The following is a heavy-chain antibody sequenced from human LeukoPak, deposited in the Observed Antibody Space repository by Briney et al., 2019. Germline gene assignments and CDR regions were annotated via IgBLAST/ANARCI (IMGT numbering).Heavy chain of an antibody. V-gene: IGHV1-3*01. D-gene: IGHD3-22*01. CDR3: ARDGYYSLLDY. CDR1: GYTFTSYA. Sequence: ASVKVSCKASGYTFTSYAMHWVRQAPGQRLEWMGWINAGNGNTKYLQKFQGRVTITRDTSASTAYMELSSLRSEDTAVYYCARDGYYSLLDYWGQGTLVTVSS. J-gene: IGHJ4*02. CDR2: INAGNGNT.